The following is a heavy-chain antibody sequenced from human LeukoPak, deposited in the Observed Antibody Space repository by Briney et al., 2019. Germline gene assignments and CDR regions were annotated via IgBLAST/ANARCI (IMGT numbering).Heavy chain of an antibody. V-gene: IGHV3-49*04. J-gene: IGHJ4*02. CDR2: IRSEAYGGTT. D-gene: IGHD3-9*01. Sequence: QSGGSLRLSCTASGFTFGDYAMSWVRQAPGKGLEWVGFIRSEAYGGTTEYAASVKGRFTISRDDSKSIAYLQMNSLKTEDTAVYYCTRDLTTVDYWGQGTLVTVSS. CDR1: GFTFGDYA. CDR3: TRDLTTVDY.